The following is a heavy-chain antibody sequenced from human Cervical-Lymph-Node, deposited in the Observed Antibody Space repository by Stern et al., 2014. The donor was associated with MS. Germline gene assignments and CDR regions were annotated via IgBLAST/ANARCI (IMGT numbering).Heavy chain of an antibody. CDR1: GYTLTSYG. Sequence: HVQLVQSGYELKKSGASGQVFCMAAGYTLTSYGMYWARQAPGQGLEWMGWINTHTWKPPYAQGFTGRFVFSLDTSVSTAYLQISSLKAEDTAVYYCARGQGYTSGWYPGYWGQGTLVAVSS. J-gene: IGHJ4*02. CDR2: INTHTWKP. V-gene: IGHV7-4-1*02. D-gene: IGHD6-19*01. CDR3: ARGQGYTSGWYPGY.